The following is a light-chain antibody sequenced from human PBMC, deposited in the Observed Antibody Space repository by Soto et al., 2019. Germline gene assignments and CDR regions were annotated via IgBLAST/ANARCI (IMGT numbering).Light chain of an antibody. CDR1: QTLSNSF. CDR3: QQRNIWPPVT. CDR2: DTS. V-gene: IGKV3D-20*02. J-gene: IGKJ5*01. Sequence: EIVLTQSPGTLSLSPGERATLSCRASQTLSNSFIAWYQQKPGQAPRLLIYDTSSRATGVPDRYSASGSGTDFTLTISRLEPEDFAVYYCQQRNIWPPVTFGQGTRLEIK.